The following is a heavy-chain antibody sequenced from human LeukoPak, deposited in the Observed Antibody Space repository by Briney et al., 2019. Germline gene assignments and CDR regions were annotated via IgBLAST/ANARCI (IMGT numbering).Heavy chain of an antibody. CDR3: AKNRGGTYKYYMDA. CDR1: GFTFNNYA. D-gene: IGHD1-1*01. Sequence: GGSLRLSCAASGFTFNNYAMSWVRQAPGMGLEWLSYVSGSGGATYYAASVKGRFTISRDNSKNTVYLQMGSLRAEDTAVYYCAKNRGGTYKYYMDAWGNGTLVTVPS. CDR2: VSGSGGAT. J-gene: IGHJ6*04. V-gene: IGHV3-23*01.